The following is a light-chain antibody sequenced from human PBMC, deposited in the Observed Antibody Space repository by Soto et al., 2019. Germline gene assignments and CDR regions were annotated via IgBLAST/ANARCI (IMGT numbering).Light chain of an antibody. V-gene: IGKV3-15*01. CDR1: QSVSNH. CDR3: QHYYDSPRT. CDR2: GAS. Sequence: EVVMTQSPATLSVSPGEGATLSCRASQSVSNHLAWYQQRPGQAPRLLIYGASTRATGIPARFSGSGSGTEFTLTISSLQPEDFALYCCQHYYDSPRTFGQGTKVEIK. J-gene: IGKJ1*01.